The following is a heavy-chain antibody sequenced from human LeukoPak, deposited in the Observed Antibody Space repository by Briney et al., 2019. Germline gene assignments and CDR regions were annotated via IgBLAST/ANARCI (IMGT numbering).Heavy chain of an antibody. D-gene: IGHD5-18*01. CDR2: MNPNSGNT. J-gene: IGHJ4*02. Sequence: ASVKVSCKASGYTFTSYDINWVRQAPGQGLEWMGWMNPNSGNTGYAQKFQGRVTMTRNTSISTAYMELSSLRSDDTAVYYCACGYSYGEFDYWGQGTLVTVSS. V-gene: IGHV1-8*01. CDR1: GYTFTSYD. CDR3: ACGYSYGEFDY.